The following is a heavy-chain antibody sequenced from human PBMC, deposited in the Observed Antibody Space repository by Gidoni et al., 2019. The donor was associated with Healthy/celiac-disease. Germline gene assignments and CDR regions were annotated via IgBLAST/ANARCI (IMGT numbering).Heavy chain of an antibody. V-gene: IGHV3-15*01. J-gene: IGHJ4*02. CDR3: VTRIIAAAQGPH. CDR1: GFTCSATW. CDR2: IKSKTDGGTT. Sequence: EVQLVESGGGLVQPGGSLSVPCTAYGFTCSATWMIWVRQAPGKGLEWIGRIKSKTDGGTTDYAAPVKGRFTISRDDSQNTVYLQMSSLRTEDTAVYFCVTRIIAAAQGPHWGLGTQVTVSS. D-gene: IGHD1-20*01.